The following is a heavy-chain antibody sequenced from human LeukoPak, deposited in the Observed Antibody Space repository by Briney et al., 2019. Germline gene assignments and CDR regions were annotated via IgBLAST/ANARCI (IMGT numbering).Heavy chain of an antibody. CDR1: GYTFTGSY. J-gene: IGHJ5*02. D-gene: IGHD2-15*01. Sequence: ASVKVSCKASGYTFTGSYMHWVRQAPGQGLEWMGWINPNSGGTNYAQKFQGRVTMTRDTSISTAYMELSRLRSDDTAVYYCAREPPYCSGGSCYGFDPWGQGTLVTVSS. CDR3: AREPPYCSGGSCYGFDP. CDR2: INPNSGGT. V-gene: IGHV1-2*02.